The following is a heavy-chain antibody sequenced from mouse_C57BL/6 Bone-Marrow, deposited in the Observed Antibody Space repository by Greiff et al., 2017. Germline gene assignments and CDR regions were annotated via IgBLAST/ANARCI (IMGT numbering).Heavy chain of an antibody. J-gene: IGHJ2*01. V-gene: IGHV5-4*01. Sequence: EVQGVESGGGLVKPGGSLKLSCATSGFTFSSYAMSWVRQTPEKRLEWVATISDGGSYTYYPDNVKGRFTISRDNAKNNLYLQMSHLKSEDTAMYYCAREGGDVGYWGQGTTLTVSS. CDR1: GFTFSSYA. CDR2: ISDGGSYT. CDR3: AREGGDVGY. D-gene: IGHD3-3*01.